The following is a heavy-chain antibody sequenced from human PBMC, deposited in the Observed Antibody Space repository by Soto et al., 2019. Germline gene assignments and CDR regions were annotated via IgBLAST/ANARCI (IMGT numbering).Heavy chain of an antibody. CDR2: IIPILGIA. V-gene: IGHV1-69*04. CDR3: ARDSDYYGSGSYTFDY. J-gene: IGHJ4*02. Sequence: SVKVSCKASGGTFSSYTISWVRQAPGQGLEWMGRIIPILGIANYAQKFQGRVTITADKSTSTAYMELSSLRSEDTAVYYCARDSDYYGSGSYTFDYWGQGTLVTVSS. D-gene: IGHD3-10*01. CDR1: GGTFSSYT.